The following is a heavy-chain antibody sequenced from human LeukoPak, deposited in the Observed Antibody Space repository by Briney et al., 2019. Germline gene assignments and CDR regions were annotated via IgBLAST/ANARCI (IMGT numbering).Heavy chain of an antibody. CDR1: GFTFTNYN. CDR2: ITSGSRYI. D-gene: IGHD5-12*01. V-gene: IGHV3-21*01. CDR3: ATYSGYERQFDY. J-gene: IGHJ4*02. Sequence: PGGSLRLSCAASGFTFTNYNMNWVRQAPGKGLEWVSSITSGSRYIYYGDSVKGRFTISRDNAKNSLFLQMNSLRAEDTAVYYCATYSGYERQFDYWGQGTLVTVSS.